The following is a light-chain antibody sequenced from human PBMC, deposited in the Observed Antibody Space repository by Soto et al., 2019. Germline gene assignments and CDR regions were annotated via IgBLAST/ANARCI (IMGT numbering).Light chain of an antibody. Sequence: DIQMTQSPSTRSASVVDRVSINFRASQSISAWLAWYQQKPGKAPRLLIYKASTLEIGVPSRFSGSGSGTEFTLTISSLQPDDVATYYCQQYNDYSWTFGQGTKVDIK. V-gene: IGKV1-5*03. CDR1: QSISAW. J-gene: IGKJ1*01. CDR2: KAS. CDR3: QQYNDYSWT.